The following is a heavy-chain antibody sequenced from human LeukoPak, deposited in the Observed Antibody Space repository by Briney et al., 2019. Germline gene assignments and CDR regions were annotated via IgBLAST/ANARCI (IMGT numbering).Heavy chain of an antibody. V-gene: IGHV4-30-4*08. CDR1: GGSISSGDYY. CDR3: ARDRPGAYCSSTSCYKADAFDI. J-gene: IGHJ3*02. Sequence: SETLSLTCTVSGGSISSGDYYWSWIRQPPGKGLEWFGYIYYSGSTYYNPSLKGRVTISVDTSKNQFSLKLSSVTAADTAVYYCARDRPGAYCSSTSCYKADAFDIWGQGTMVTVSS. CDR2: IYYSGST. D-gene: IGHD2-2*02.